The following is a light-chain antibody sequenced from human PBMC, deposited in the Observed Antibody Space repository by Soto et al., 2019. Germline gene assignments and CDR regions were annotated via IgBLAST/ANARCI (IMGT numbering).Light chain of an antibody. CDR2: DAS. CDR3: QEYNSNSYT. CDR1: QSISSW. J-gene: IGKJ2*01. V-gene: IGKV1-5*01. Sequence: DIQMTQSPSTLSASVGDRVTITCRASQSISSWLAWYQQKPGKAPKLLIYDASSLESGVPSRFSGSGPGTEFTLTINSLQPDDFATYYCQEYNSNSYTFGQGTKLEIE.